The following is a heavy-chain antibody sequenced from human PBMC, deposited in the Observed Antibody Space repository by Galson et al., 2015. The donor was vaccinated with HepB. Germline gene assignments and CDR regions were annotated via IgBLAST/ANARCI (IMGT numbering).Heavy chain of an antibody. CDR2: INPSGGST. D-gene: IGHD2-2*01. V-gene: IGHV1-46*01. J-gene: IGHJ6*02. CDR1: GYTFTSYY. Sequence: SVKVSCKASGYTFTSYYMHWVRQAPGQGLEWMGIINPSGGSTSYAQKFQGRVTMTRDTSTSTVYMELSSLRSEDTAVYYCARDAPDIVVVPAAIEPSRYYYYYGMDVWGQGAAVTVSS. CDR3: ARDAPDIVVVPAAIEPSRYYYYYGMDV.